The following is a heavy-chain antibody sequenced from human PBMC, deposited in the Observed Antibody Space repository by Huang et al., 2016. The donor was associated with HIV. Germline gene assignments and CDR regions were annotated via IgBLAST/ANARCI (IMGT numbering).Heavy chain of an antibody. CDR2: IKQDGSEK. J-gene: IGHJ6*02. CDR3: ARGGAHYYDFWSGGHHYGVDV. V-gene: IGHV3-7*04. D-gene: IGHD3-3*01. Sequence: GLEWVANIKQDGSEKYYVDSVKGRFTISRDNVKNALYLQMYSLRVEDTAIYYCARGGAHYYDFWSGGHHYGVDVWGQGTTVTVSS.